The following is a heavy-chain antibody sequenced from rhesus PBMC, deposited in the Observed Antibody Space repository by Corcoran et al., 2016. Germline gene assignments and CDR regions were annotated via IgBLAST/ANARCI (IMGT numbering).Heavy chain of an antibody. D-gene: IGHD2-2*01. CDR2: FGGDRRNNT. J-gene: IGHJ5-1*01. CDR1: GYPLTRVYG. Sequence: QVQLQESGPGLVKPSETLSLTCAVFGYPLTRVYGWVRIRQSHGRGLEWVGFFGGDRRNNTNNTPTRDRRVTISKDTTTNQFSMMLTSVAAGDTAVYYWAREPRERGTSSTCWNRFDVWGAGVLVTVSS. CDR3: AREPRERGTSSTCWNRFDV. V-gene: IGHV4-127*01.